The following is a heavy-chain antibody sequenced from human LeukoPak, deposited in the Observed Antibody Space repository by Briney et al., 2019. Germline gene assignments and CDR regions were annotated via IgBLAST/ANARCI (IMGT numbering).Heavy chain of an antibody. J-gene: IGHJ4*02. D-gene: IGHD6-19*01. CDR3: ARDRGSGWYDVLDY. CDR1: GYTFTGYY. CDR2: INPNSGGT. Sequence: ASVKVSCKASGYTFTGYYMHWVRQAPGQGLEWMGWINPNSGGTNYAQKFQGRVTMTRDTSISTAYMELSRLRSDDTAVYYCARDRGSGWYDVLDYWGQGALVTVSS. V-gene: IGHV1-2*02.